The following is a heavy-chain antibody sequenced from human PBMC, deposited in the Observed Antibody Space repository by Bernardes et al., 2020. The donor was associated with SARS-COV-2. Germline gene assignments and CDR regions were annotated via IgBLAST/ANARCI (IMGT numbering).Heavy chain of an antibody. J-gene: IGHJ5*02. CDR3: ARARLGFIPLLMTTVVNWFDP. CDR1: GYTFTGYY. CDR2: INPNSGGT. D-gene: IGHD4-17*01. Sequence: ASVKVSCKASGYTFTGYYMHWVRQAPGQGLEWMGWINPNSGGTNYAQKFQGRVTMTRDTSISTAYMELSRLRSDDTAVYYCARARLGFIPLLMTTVVNWFDPWGQGTLVTVSS. V-gene: IGHV1-2*02.